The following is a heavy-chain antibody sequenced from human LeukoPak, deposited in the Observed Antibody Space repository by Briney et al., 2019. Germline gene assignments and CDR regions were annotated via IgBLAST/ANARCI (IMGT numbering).Heavy chain of an antibody. J-gene: IGHJ4*02. CDR1: GGSISSSSYY. CDR3: ARQNWVAAGTDFDY. CDR2: IYYSGST. D-gene: IGHD6-13*01. V-gene: IGHV4-39*01. Sequence: SETLSLTCTVSGGSISSSSYYWGWIRQPPGKGLEWIGSIYYSGSTYYNPSLKSRVTISVDTSKNQFSLKLSSVTAADTAVYYCARQNWVAAGTDFDYWGQGTLVTVSS.